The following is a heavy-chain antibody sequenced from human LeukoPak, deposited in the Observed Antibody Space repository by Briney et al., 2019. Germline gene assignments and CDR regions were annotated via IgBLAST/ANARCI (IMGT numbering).Heavy chain of an antibody. D-gene: IGHD3-3*01. CDR3: ARLSDFWSPYKRNYYYCMDV. J-gene: IGHJ6*03. CDR2: IYPSGS. Sequence: SETLSLTCTVSGDSIGSNYWSWIRQPAGKGLEWIGRIYPSGSNYNPSLKSRVAISIDTSRNQFSLKLSSVTAADTAVYYCARLSDFWSPYKRNYYYCMDVWGKGTTVTVSS. CDR1: GDSIGSNY. V-gene: IGHV4-4*07.